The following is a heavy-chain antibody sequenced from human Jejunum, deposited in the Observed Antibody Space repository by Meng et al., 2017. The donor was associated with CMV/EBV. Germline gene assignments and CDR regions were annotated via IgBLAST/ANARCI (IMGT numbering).Heavy chain of an antibody. CDR3: AQGRLATGWYYFDY. J-gene: IGHJ4*02. CDR1: GYTFTNYG. Sequence: QVYQVQSGAEGKELGASLKVLCNASGYTFTNYGMNWVRKAAGQGLEWMGCIDTKTGHPTYAKGFTGRFVFSLDTSVSTAYLQIRSLKAEDTAVYYCAQGRLATGWYYFDYWGQGTLVTVSS. V-gene: IGHV7-4-1*02. D-gene: IGHD1-1*01. CDR2: IDTKTGHP.